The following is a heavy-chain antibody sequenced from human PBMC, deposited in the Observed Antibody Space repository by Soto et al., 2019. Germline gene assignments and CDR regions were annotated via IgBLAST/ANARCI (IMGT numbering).Heavy chain of an antibody. J-gene: IGHJ4*02. CDR1: GYTFTSYA. CDR3: ARSIVVVTALDY. Sequence: ASVKVSCKAAGYTFTSYAMHWVRQAPGQRLEWMGWINAGNGNTKYSQKFQGRVTITRDTSASTAYMELSSLRSEDTAVYYCARSIVVVTALDYWGQGTLVTSPQ. V-gene: IGHV1-3*01. D-gene: IGHD2-21*02. CDR2: INAGNGNT.